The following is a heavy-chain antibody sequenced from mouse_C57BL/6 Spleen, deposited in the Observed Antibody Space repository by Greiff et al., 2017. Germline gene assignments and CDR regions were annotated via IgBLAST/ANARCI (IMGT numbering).Heavy chain of an antibody. CDR2: IYPGDGDT. D-gene: IGHD1-1*01. J-gene: IGHJ3*01. CDR3: AGFITTVVDPWFAY. CDR1: GYAFSSSW. V-gene: IGHV1-82*01. Sequence: QVQLQQSGPELVKPGASVKISCKASGYAFSSSWMNWVKQRPGKGLGWIGRIYPGDGDTNYNGKFKGKATLTADKSSSTAYMQLSSLTSEDSAVYFCAGFITTVVDPWFAYWGQGTLVTVSA.